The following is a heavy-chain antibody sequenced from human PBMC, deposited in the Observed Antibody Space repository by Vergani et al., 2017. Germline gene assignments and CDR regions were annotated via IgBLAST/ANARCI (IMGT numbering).Heavy chain of an antibody. J-gene: IGHJ6*03. Sequence: QLQLQESGSGLVKPSQTLSLNCAASGGSISSGAFSWTWIRQPAGKKLEWIVRMYTSGHTIYNPSLESRVTMSVDTSKNQFSLQLSSVTAADTAVYYCARASHCINCYSEGPNGPGYYYMDVWGKGTTVTVSS. D-gene: IGHD2-21*01. CDR3: ARASHCINCYSEGPNGPGYYYMDV. CDR2: MYTSGHT. V-gene: IGHV4-61*02. CDR1: GGSISSGAFS.